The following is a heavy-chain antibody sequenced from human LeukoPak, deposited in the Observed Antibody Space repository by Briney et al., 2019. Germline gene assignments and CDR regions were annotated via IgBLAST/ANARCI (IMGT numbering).Heavy chain of an antibody. CDR1: GFTFSNYW. D-gene: IGHD3-16*01. Sequence: PGGSLRLSCAASGFTFSNYWMSWVRQAPGKGPEWMGNIKEDGSETYYVDSVKGRFTISRDNAQNSLYLHMHSLRAEDTAVYYCASGGHLGYWGQGALVTVAS. V-gene: IGHV3-7*03. CDR3: ASGGHLGY. CDR2: IKEDGSET. J-gene: IGHJ4*02.